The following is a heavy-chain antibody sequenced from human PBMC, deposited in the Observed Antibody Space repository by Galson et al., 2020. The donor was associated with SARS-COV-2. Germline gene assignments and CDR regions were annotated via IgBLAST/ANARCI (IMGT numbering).Heavy chain of an antibody. CDR2: LFHTGNT. D-gene: IGHD3-3*01. J-gene: IGHJ4*02. Sequence: SETLSLTCAVAGYSISSGNYWGCVRQAPGKGREWIGNLFHTGNTNYNPSLKSRVTMSVDTSRNQFSLNLSSVTAADTAVYYCARIHGIYFDYWGQGTLVTVSS. CDR3: ARIHGIYFDY. CDR1: GYSISSGNY. V-gene: IGHV4-38-2*01.